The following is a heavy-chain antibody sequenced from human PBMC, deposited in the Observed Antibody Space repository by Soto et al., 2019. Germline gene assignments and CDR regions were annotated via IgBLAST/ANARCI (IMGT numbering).Heavy chain of an antibody. D-gene: IGHD5-18*01. CDR1: GGSISNFY. V-gene: IGHV4-59*12. J-gene: IGHJ4*02. Sequence: QVQLQESGPGLVKPPETLSLTCTVSGGSISNFYWSWIRQPPGTGLEWIGYVDYSGTANYNPSLKSRVSMSVDTSKNQLSLKVTSVTAADTAMYYCARADTAMTTPFDYWGQGTLVTVSS. CDR3: ARADTAMTTPFDY. CDR2: VDYSGTA.